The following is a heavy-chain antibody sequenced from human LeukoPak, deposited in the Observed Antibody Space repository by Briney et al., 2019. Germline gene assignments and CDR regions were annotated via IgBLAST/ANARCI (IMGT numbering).Heavy chain of an antibody. D-gene: IGHD1-26*01. CDR3: ARDQGGSYWGGNYYYYMDV. Sequence: GGSLRLSCAASGFTFSDYNMRWIRQAPGKGLEWVSSISRSGSTKYYADSVKGRFTISRDNAKNSLFLQMNSLRAEDTAVYYCARDQGGSYWGGNYYYYMDVWGKGTTVTVSS. CDR1: GFTFSDYN. J-gene: IGHJ6*03. CDR2: ISRSGSTK. V-gene: IGHV3-11*01.